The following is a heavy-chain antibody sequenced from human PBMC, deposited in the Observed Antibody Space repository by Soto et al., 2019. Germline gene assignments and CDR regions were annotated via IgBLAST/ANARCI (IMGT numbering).Heavy chain of an antibody. Sequence: SETLSLTCAVYGGCFSGSYWSWIRQPPGKGLEWIGEINHSGSTNYNPSLKSRVTISVDTSKNQFSLKLSSVTAADTAVYYCARDPGYYDILTGYYRYYGMDVWGQGTTVT. CDR3: ARDPGYYDILTGYYRYYGMDV. CDR2: INHSGST. J-gene: IGHJ6*02. CDR1: GGCFSGSY. V-gene: IGHV4-34*01. D-gene: IGHD3-9*01.